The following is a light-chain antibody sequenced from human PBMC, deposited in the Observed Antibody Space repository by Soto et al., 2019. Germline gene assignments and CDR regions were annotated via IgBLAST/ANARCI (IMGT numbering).Light chain of an antibody. CDR1: NNDVGGYNF. CDR3: CSYIRGDTWV. Sequence: QSVLTQPASVSGSPGQSITISCTGTNNDVGGYNFVPWYQQHPGKAPRLMIYGVSDRPSGVSYRFSGSKSGNTASLTISGLQAEDEADYYCCSYIRGDTWVFGGGTKLTVL. J-gene: IGLJ3*02. V-gene: IGLV2-14*01. CDR2: GVS.